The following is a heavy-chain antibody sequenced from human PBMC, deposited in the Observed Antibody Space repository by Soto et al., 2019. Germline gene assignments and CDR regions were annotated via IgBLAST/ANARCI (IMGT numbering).Heavy chain of an antibody. CDR3: ARDPYGSWYGSLSTFYGMDV. Sequence: PGGSLRLSCAASGFTFSSYGMHWVRQAPGKGLEWVAVIWYDGSNKYYADSVKGRFTISRDNSKNTLYLQMNSLRAEDTAVYYCARDPYGSWYGSLSTFYGMDVWGQGTTVTVSS. CDR2: IWYDGSNK. D-gene: IGHD6-13*01. CDR1: GFTFSSYG. V-gene: IGHV3-33*01. J-gene: IGHJ6*02.